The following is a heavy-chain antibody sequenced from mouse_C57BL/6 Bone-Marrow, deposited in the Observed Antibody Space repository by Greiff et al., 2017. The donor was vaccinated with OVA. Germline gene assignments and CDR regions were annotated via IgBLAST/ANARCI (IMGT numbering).Heavy chain of an antibody. Sequence: QVQLQQSGAELVKPGASVKMSCKASGYTFTSYWITWVKQRPGQGLEWIGDIYPGSGSTNYNEKFKSKATLTVDTSSSTAYMQLSSLTSEDSAVYYGRRGDDYDGDYFDDWGQGTTLTVSS. CDR2: IYPGSGST. CDR3: RRGDDYDGDYFDD. CDR1: GYTFTSYW. D-gene: IGHD2-4*01. J-gene: IGHJ2*01. V-gene: IGHV1-55*01.